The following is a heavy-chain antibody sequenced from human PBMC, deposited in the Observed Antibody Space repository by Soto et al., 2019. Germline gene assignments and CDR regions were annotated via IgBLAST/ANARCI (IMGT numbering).Heavy chain of an antibody. J-gene: IGHJ6*02. Sequence: PSRTLSLTCAISGDSVSSNSAAWNWIRQSPSRGREWLGRTYYRSKWYNDYAVSVKSRITINPDTSKNQFSLQVHSVTPEDTAVYYCVRGLERVSHFYYGMDGWSQGTTVTVSS. CDR1: GDSVSSNSAA. CDR3: VRGLERVSHFYYGMDG. CDR2: TYYRSKWYN. D-gene: IGHD1-1*01. V-gene: IGHV6-1*01.